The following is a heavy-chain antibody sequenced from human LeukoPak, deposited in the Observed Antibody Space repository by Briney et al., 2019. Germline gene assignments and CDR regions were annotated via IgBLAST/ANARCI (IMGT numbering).Heavy chain of an antibody. CDR2: IDPDGITT. CDR1: GFXLSGYW. V-gene: IGHV3-74*01. Sequence: PGGSLRLSCAASGFXLSGYWIHWVRQAPGEGLVWVSRIDPDGITTNYADSVKGRFTTSRDNARNTLYLQMNSLTAEDTALYYCTRVQAGRSGLMDVWGRGTTVTVSS. D-gene: IGHD2-8*02. CDR3: TRVQAGRSGLMDV. J-gene: IGHJ6*02.